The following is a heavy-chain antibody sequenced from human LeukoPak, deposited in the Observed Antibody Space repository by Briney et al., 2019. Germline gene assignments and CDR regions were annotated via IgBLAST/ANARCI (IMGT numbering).Heavy chain of an antibody. D-gene: IGHD5-24*01. CDR3: ARGGDGEEFDY. Sequence: SETLSLTCTVSGGSISSSSYYWGWIRQPPGKGLEWIGYIYYSGTTNYSPSLKSRVTISVDTSKNQFSLKLSSVTAADTAIYYCARGGDGEEFDYWGPGTLVTVSS. CDR1: GGSISSSSYY. V-gene: IGHV4-61*05. J-gene: IGHJ4*02. CDR2: IYYSGTT.